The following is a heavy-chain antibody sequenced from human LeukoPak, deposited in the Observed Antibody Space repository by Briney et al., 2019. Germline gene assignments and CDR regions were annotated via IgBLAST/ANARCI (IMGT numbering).Heavy chain of an antibody. D-gene: IGHD5-24*01. V-gene: IGHV3-33*01. J-gene: IGHJ4*02. Sequence: PGRSLRLSCAASGFTFSGYGMHWVRQAPGKGLEWVAVIWYDGSNKYYADSVKGRFTISRDNSKNTLYLQMNSLRAEDTAVYYCARDRDGYPYDYWGQGTLVTVSS. CDR2: IWYDGSNK. CDR3: ARDRDGYPYDY. CDR1: GFTFSGYG.